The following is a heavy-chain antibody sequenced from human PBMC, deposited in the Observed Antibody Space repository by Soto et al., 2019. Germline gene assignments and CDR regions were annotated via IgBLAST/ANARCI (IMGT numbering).Heavy chain of an antibody. CDR3: AKALYGSSSSPIDF. CDR2: ITWNSVYT. CDR1: GFTFDDYA. V-gene: IGHV3-9*01. D-gene: IGHD6-13*01. J-gene: IGHJ4*02. Sequence: EVQLVESGGGLVQPGRSLRLSCAASGFTFDDYAMHWVRQAPGKGLEWVSYITWNSVYTGYADSVKGRFTISRDNANNSLYLQMNSLKPKDTAFYYCAKALYGSSSSPIDFWGQGTLVTVSS.